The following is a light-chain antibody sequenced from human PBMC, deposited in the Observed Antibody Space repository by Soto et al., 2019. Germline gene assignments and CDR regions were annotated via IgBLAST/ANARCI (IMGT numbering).Light chain of an antibody. V-gene: IGKV3-15*01. CDR3: HPYSYWPRT. Sequence: EIVMTQSPATLSVSPGERATLSCRASQSINSNLAWFHQKPGHAPRLLIYGASTRATGIPARFSGSGSGTDFTLTISSLQSEDFGIYYCHPYSYWPRTFGHGTKVEIK. CDR1: QSINSN. CDR2: GAS. J-gene: IGKJ1*01.